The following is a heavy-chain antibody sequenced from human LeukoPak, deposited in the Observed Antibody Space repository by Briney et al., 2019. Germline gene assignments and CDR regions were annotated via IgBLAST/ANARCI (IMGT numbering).Heavy chain of an antibody. V-gene: IGHV3-20*01. J-gene: IGHJ4*02. CDR2: INWNGGST. CDR3: ARRGDSESSGYDF. CDR1: GFTFDDYG. Sequence: RSGGSLRLSCAASGFTFDDYGMNLVRQAPGKGLEWVSGINWNGGSTGYADSVKDRFTISRDNARNSLYLQMNRLRAEDTALYHCARRGDSESSGYDFWGQGTLVTVSS. D-gene: IGHD3-22*01.